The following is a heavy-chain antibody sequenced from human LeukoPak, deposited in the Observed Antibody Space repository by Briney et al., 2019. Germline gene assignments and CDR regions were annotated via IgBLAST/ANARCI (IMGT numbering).Heavy chain of an antibody. V-gene: IGHV5-51*01. CDR2: IYPGDSDT. CDR3: ERHRAEGARYYYDSSGYSDY. CDR1: GYSFTSYW. J-gene: IGHJ4*02. Sequence: GESLKISCKGSGYSFTSYWIGWVRQMPGKGLEWMGIIYPGDSDTRYSPSFQGQVTISADKSISTAYLQWSSLKASDTAMYYCERHRAEGARYYYDSSGYSDYWGQGTLVTVSS. D-gene: IGHD3-22*01.